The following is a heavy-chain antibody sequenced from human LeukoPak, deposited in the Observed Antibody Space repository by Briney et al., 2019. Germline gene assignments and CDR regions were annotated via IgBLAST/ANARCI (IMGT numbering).Heavy chain of an antibody. CDR3: ARGYSSGWYGYFDY. D-gene: IGHD6-19*01. CDR1: GGSISSSSYF. V-gene: IGHV4-39*01. J-gene: IGHJ4*02. Sequence: SETLSLTCTVSGGSISSSSYFWGWIRQPPGRGLEWFWRVYYSGSTYYNPSLKSRVTISVDTTNNQFSLKLSSVTAADTAVYYCARGYSSGWYGYFDYWGQGTLVTVSS. CDR2: VYYSGST.